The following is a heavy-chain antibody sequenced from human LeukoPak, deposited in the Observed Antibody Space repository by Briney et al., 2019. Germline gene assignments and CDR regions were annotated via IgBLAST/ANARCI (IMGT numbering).Heavy chain of an antibody. J-gene: IGHJ6*02. CDR1: GFALGAFA. D-gene: IGHD1-26*01. CDR2: IDKDGRST. Sequence: GGSLRLSCAASGFALGAFAMHWVRQAPGKGLEWVSLIDKDGRSTYYADSVKGRFTISRDNSKNSLYLQMNSLRTEDTALYYCATWAFYHSLDVWGQGTTVTVSS. CDR3: ATWAFYHSLDV. V-gene: IGHV3-43*02.